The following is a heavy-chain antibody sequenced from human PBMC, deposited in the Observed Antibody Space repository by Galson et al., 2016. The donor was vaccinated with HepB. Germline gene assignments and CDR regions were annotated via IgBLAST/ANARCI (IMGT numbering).Heavy chain of an antibody. CDR1: GFNFNGYG. CDR2: ISYDASNE. V-gene: IGHV3-30*18. CDR3: AKARSIFGVMGYYYGMDV. Sequence: SLRLSCAASGFNFNGYGMYWVRQAPGKGLECVAIISYDASNEYYADSVKGRFTISRDKSKNKLYLQMNSLRAEDTAVYYCAKARSIFGVMGYYYGMDVWGQGTTVTVSS. D-gene: IGHD3-3*01. J-gene: IGHJ6*02.